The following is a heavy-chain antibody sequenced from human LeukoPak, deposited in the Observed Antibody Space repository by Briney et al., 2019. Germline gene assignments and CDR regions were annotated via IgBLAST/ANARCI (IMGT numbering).Heavy chain of an antibody. CDR3: AKGGCSTTGCSSDS. CDR1: GFTFSSYE. CDR2: ISSSGSAI. D-gene: IGHD2-2*01. Sequence: GGSLRLSCAASGFTFSSYEMNWVRQAPGKGLEWVSYISSSGSAIYYADSVKGRFTISRDNAKNSLYLQMNNLRAEDTAVYYCAKGGCSTTGCSSDSWGQGTLVTVSS. J-gene: IGHJ4*02. V-gene: IGHV3-48*03.